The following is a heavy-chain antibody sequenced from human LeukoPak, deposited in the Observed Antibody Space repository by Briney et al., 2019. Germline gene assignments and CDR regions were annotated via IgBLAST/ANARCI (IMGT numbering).Heavy chain of an antibody. CDR3: AKDSNSVIMWFEN. D-gene: IGHD3-16*02. CDR2: VGVSGE. CDR1: GFTFSNYA. J-gene: IGHJ4*02. Sequence: PGGSLRLSCAASGFTFSNYAMSGVRRAPGKGREWVSGVGVSGEHYADSVKGRFTVSRDSSKETLYLQLNSLRPEDTAVYYCAKDSNSVIMWFENWGQGTLVTVSS. V-gene: IGHV3-23*01.